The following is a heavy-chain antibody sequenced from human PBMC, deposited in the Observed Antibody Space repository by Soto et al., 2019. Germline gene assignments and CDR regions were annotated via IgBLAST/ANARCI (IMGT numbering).Heavy chain of an antibody. J-gene: IGHJ3*02. CDR3: ARPPSDWNHFDTFDI. CDR2: IYPGDSDT. Sequence: GESLKISCKGSGYRFTTYWIAWVRQMPGKGLEWMGIIYPGDSDTKYSPSFQGQVTMSTDKSINTAYLQWSSLKASDTAIYYCARPPSDWNHFDTFDIWGQGTMVTVSS. D-gene: IGHD1-1*01. V-gene: IGHV5-51*01. CDR1: GYRFTTYW.